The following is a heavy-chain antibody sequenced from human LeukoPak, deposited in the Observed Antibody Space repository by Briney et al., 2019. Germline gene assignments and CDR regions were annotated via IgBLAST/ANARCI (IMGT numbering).Heavy chain of an antibody. V-gene: IGHV3-64D*09. Sequence: TGGSLRLSCSASGFTFSSYAMHWVRQAPGKGLEYVSAISSNGGSTYYADSVKGRFTISRDNSKNTLYLQMSSLRAEDTAVYYCVKDLKKPGIAEAGTGDYWGQGTLVTVSS. CDR1: GFTFSSYA. D-gene: IGHD6-19*01. CDR3: VKDLKKPGIAEAGTGDY. J-gene: IGHJ4*02. CDR2: ISSNGGST.